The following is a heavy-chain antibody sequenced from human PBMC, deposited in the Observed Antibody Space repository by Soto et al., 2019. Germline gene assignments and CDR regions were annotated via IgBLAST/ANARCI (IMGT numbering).Heavy chain of an antibody. J-gene: IGHJ6*02. CDR2: IDWDDDK. D-gene: IGHD3-3*01. CDR1: GFSLSTSGMC. CDR3: ARLGVRGLYDFWRGPLYGMDV. V-gene: IGHV2-70*11. Sequence: SGPTLVNPTQTLTLTCTFSGFSLSTSGMCVSWIRQPPGKALEWLARIDWDDDKYYSTSLKTRLTISKDTSKNQVVLTMTNMDPVDTATYYCARLGVRGLYDFWRGPLYGMDVWGQGTTVTVSS.